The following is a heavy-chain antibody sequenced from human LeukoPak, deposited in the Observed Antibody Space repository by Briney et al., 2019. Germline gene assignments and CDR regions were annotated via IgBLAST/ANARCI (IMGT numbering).Heavy chain of an antibody. D-gene: IGHD3-22*01. CDR3: AKGGYSYDSSGHNYFDY. CDR2: IRYDGSKK. J-gene: IGHJ4*02. Sequence: GGSLRLSCATSGFIFSNYGMHWVRQAPGKGLEGVAFIRYDGSKKYYSDSVKGRFTISRDNSKNSLYLQMNSLRAEDTAVYYCAKGGYSYDSSGHNYFDYWGQGTLVTVSS. CDR1: GFIFSNYG. V-gene: IGHV3-30*02.